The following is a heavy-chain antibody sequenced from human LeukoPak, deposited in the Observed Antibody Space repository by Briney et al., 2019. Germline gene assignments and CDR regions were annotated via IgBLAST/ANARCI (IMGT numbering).Heavy chain of an antibody. CDR1: GFTFSSYA. CDR2: ISDTGNT. CDR3: AKAPVTTCRGAFCYPFDY. D-gene: IGHD2-15*01. Sequence: GGSLRLSCEVSGFTFSSYAMHWVRQAPGKGLEWVSAISDTGNTYHADSVKGSFTISRDSSKNTLFLQMNRLRPEDAAVYYCAKAPVTTCRGAFCYPFDYWGLGTLVTVSS. V-gene: IGHV3-23*01. J-gene: IGHJ4*02.